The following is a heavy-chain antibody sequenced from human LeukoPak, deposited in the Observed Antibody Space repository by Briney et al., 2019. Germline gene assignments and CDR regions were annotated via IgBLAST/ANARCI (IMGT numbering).Heavy chain of an antibody. CDR2: IWYDGSKE. D-gene: IGHD6-13*01. CDR3: ARDLGGGSSWYEDY. CDR1: GFTFASYG. Sequence: GRSLRLSCAASGFTFASYGLHWVRQAPGKGLEWVAVIWYDGSKEYYVDSVKGRFTISRDDSKNTLFLQMNSLRDEDTAVYYCARDLGGGSSWYEDYWGQGTLVTVSS. J-gene: IGHJ4*02. V-gene: IGHV3-33*01.